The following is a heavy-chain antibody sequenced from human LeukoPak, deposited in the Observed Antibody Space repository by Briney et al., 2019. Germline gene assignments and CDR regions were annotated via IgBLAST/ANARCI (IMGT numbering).Heavy chain of an antibody. V-gene: IGHV1-69*01. Sequence: SVKVSCKASGGTFSSYAISWVRQAPGQGLEWMGGIIPIFGTANCAQKFQGRVTITADESTSTAYMELSSLRSEDTAVYYCASLPQITMIPGPAAANWGQGTLVTVSS. D-gene: IGHD3-22*01. CDR3: ASLPQITMIPGPAAAN. J-gene: IGHJ4*02. CDR2: IIPIFGTA. CDR1: GGTFSSYA.